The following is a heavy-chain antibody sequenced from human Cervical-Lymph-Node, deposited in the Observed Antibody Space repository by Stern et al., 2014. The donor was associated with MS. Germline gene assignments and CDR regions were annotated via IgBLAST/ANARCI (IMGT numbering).Heavy chain of an antibody. Sequence: VHLVESGAEVKKPGASVKVSCKASGYIFTDYLLHWVRQAPGQGLEWMGQINPKNGDTNYAHNFQGRVTLTTDTSIATVYMELSSLRSDDTAVYYCARERNYATDPRGQGTLVTVSS. D-gene: IGHD1-7*01. V-gene: IGHV1-2*06. CDR3: ARERNYATDP. CDR2: INPKNGDT. J-gene: IGHJ5*02. CDR1: GYIFTDYL.